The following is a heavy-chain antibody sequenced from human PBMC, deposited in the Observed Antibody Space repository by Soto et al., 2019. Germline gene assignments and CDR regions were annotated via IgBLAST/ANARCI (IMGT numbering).Heavy chain of an antibody. CDR3: ARSSSGWPAFDY. CDR1: GSTFSSYA. V-gene: IGHV3-30-3*01. J-gene: IGHJ4*02. Sequence: GGSLRLSCAASGSTFSSYAMHWVRQAPGKGLEWVAVISYDGSNKYYADSVKGRFTISRDNSKNTLYLQMNSLRAEDTAVYYCARSSSGWPAFDYWGQGTLVTVSS. CDR2: ISYDGSNK. D-gene: IGHD6-19*01.